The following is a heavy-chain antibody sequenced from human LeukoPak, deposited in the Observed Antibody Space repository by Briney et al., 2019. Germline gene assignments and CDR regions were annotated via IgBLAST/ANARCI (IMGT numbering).Heavy chain of an antibody. CDR2: IWYDGTNK. Sequence: PGGSLRLSCAASGFTFSSYGMHWVRQAPGKGLEWLAVIWYDGTNKYYADSGKGRFTISRDNSKNTLYLQMNSLRAADTAVYYCARGLWFGETGRDWFDRWGQATLVSVCS. J-gene: IGHJ5*02. CDR1: GFTFSSYG. V-gene: IGHV3-33*01. D-gene: IGHD3-10*01. CDR3: ARGLWFGETGRDWFDR.